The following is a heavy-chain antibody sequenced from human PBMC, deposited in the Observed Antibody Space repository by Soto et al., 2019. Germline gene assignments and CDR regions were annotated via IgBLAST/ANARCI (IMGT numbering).Heavy chain of an antibody. Sequence: GGSLRLSCAASGFTFSSYAMSWVRQAPGKGLEWVSAISGSGGSTYYADSVKGRFTISRDNSKNTLYLQMNSLRAEDTAVYYYAKGVSPTVTPFDYWGQGTLVTVSS. CDR3: AKGVSPTVTPFDY. V-gene: IGHV3-23*01. D-gene: IGHD4-17*01. CDR2: ISGSGGST. J-gene: IGHJ4*02. CDR1: GFTFSSYA.